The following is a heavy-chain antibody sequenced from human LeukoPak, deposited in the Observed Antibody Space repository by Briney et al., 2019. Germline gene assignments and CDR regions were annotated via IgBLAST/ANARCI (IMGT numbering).Heavy chain of an antibody. V-gene: IGHV1-24*01. D-gene: IGHD3-10*01. CDR3: ATTGGLWFGESVDY. Sequence: GASVKVSCKVSGYILTELSMHWVRQAPGKGLEWMGGFDPEDGETIYAQKFQGRVTMTEDTSTDTAYMELSSLRYEDTAVYYCATTGGLWFGESVDYWGQGTLVTVSS. J-gene: IGHJ4*02. CDR2: FDPEDGET. CDR1: GYILTELS.